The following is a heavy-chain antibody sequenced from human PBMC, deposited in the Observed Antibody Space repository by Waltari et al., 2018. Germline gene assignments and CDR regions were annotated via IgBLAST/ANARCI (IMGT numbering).Heavy chain of an antibody. D-gene: IGHD3-3*01. J-gene: IGHJ4*02. CDR2: IYYGDTT. Sequence: DVQVVETGGGLIQPGWSRRLSCASSGFTVGNNDMGWVLHAPGRGLEWVSVIYYGDTTFYADSVKGRFTVSTDASKTTLFLQMNSLRADDTAVYYCAVLRFLRWFVDYWGQGLPVTVSS. CDR1: GFTVGNND. V-gene: IGHV3-53*02. CDR3: AVLRFLRWFVDY.